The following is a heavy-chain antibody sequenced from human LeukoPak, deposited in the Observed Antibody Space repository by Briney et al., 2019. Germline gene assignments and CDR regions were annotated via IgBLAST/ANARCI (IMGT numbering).Heavy chain of an antibody. Sequence: GRFLRLSCAASGFTFDDYAMQWVRQAPGKGLEWVSGISWNSGSIGYADSVKGRFTISRDNAKNSLYLQMNSLRAEDTALYYCAKDCSGGSCYPLWGQGTLVTVSS. V-gene: IGHV3-9*01. D-gene: IGHD2-15*01. CDR2: ISWNSGSI. CDR1: GFTFDDYA. J-gene: IGHJ4*02. CDR3: AKDCSGGSCYPL.